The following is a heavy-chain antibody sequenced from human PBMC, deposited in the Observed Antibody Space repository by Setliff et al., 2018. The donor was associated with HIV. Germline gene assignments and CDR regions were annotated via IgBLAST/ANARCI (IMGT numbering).Heavy chain of an antibody. V-gene: IGHV7-4-1*02. D-gene: IGHD2-8*02. CDR3: ARVGSYWSTFDY. Sequence: ASVKVSCKASGYTLTTYGISWVRQAPGQGPEWMGWINTETGKPMYAQGFRGRLVFSLDTSVNTAYLQINSLKAEDTAMYYCARVGSYWSTFDYWGLGALVTVSS. CDR1: GYTLTTYG. CDR2: INTETGKP. J-gene: IGHJ4*02.